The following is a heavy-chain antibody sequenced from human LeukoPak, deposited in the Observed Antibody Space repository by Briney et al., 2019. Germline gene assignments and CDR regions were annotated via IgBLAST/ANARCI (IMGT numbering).Heavy chain of an antibody. V-gene: IGHV1-18*01. CDR3: ARDCIGCHGFDY. CDR2: VSAYGDNT. Sequence: ASVKVSCKTSGYTFTNHGITWVRQAPGQGLEWMGWVSAYGDNTNYVQKIQGRVTMTTDTSTSTAYMELRSLRSDDTAVYYCARDCIGCHGFDYWGQGTLVTVSS. CDR1: GYTFTNHG. D-gene: IGHD2-15*01. J-gene: IGHJ4*02.